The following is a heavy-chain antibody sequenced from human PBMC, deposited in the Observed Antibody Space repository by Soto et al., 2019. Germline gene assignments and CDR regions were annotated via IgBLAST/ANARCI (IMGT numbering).Heavy chain of an antibody. CDR1: GYTFTNYG. CDR3: ARDGRYISGWYIH. Sequence: GASVKVSCKASGYTFTNYGISWVRQAPGQGPEWMGWISPYNDNTNYGQKLQGRVTMTTDTSTSTAYMELRSLRSGDTAVYYCARDGRYISGWYIHWGQGTLVTVSS. J-gene: IGHJ4*02. CDR2: ISPYNDNT. V-gene: IGHV1-18*04. D-gene: IGHD6-19*01.